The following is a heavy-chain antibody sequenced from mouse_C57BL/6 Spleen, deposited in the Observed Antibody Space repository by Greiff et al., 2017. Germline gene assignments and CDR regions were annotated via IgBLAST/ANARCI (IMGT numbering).Heavy chain of an antibody. CDR2: INYDGSST. V-gene: IGHV5-16*01. Sequence: RVESEGGLVQPGSSMKLSCTASGFTFSDYYMAWVRQVPEKGLEWVANINYDGSSTYYLDSLKSRFIISRDNAKNILYLQMSSLKSEDTATYYCARDGGNFAMDYWGQGTSVTVSS. CDR3: ARDGGNFAMDY. J-gene: IGHJ4*01. CDR1: GFTFSDYY.